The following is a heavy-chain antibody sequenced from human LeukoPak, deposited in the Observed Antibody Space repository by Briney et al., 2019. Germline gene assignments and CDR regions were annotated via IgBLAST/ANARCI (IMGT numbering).Heavy chain of an antibody. D-gene: IGHD3-22*01. J-gene: IGHJ4*02. CDR1: GFTVSNSY. CDR2: IYSGGST. V-gene: IGHV3-53*01. CDR3: AKGDITMIPD. Sequence: PGGSLRLSCAASGFTVSNSYMSWFRQAPGKGLEWVSVIYSGGSTYYADSVKGRFTISRDNSKNTLYLQMNSLRAEDTAVYYCAKGDITMIPDWGQGTLVTVSS.